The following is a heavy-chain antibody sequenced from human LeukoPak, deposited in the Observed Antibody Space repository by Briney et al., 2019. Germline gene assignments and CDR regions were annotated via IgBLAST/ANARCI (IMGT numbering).Heavy chain of an antibody. CDR1: GFTFSSYS. CDR2: ISSSSSYI. V-gene: IGHV3-21*01. D-gene: IGHD4-17*01. Sequence: GGSLRLSCAASGFTFSSYSMNWVRQAPGKGLEWVSSISSSSSYIYYADSVKGRFTISRDNAKNSLYLQMNSLRAEDTAVYYCARTTVTQGAEYFRHWGQGTLVTVSS. J-gene: IGHJ1*01. CDR3: ARTTVTQGAEYFRH.